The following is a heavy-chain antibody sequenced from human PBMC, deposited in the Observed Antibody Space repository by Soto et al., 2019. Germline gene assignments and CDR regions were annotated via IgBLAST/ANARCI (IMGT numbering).Heavy chain of an antibody. J-gene: IGHJ5*02. CDR3: ARDQEYSTSGLYWFDL. D-gene: IGHD6-6*01. V-gene: IGHV1-2*04. Sequence: ASVKVSCKASGYTFTGYYMHWVRQAPGQGLEWTGWINPNSGGTNYAQKFQGWVTMTRDTSISTAYMELSRLRSDDTAVYYGARDQEYSTSGLYWFDLWGQGTLVTVSS. CDR1: GYTFTGYY. CDR2: INPNSGGT.